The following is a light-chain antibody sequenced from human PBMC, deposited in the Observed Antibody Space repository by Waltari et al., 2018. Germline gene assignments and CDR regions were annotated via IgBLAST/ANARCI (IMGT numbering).Light chain of an antibody. J-gene: IGKJ2*01. Sequence: EIVLTQSPGTLALSPGERATLSCRASQTVNTKYLVWYQPKPGQAPRLLLYDAADRAAGIPDRFSGRGSGTDFTLPISSLAPDDFAVYYCHQYAYAPFTFGQGTRLEIK. CDR3: HQYAYAPFT. V-gene: IGKV3-20*01. CDR1: QTVNTKY. CDR2: DAA.